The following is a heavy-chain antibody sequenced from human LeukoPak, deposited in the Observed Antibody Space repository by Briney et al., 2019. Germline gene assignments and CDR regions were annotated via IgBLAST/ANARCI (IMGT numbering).Heavy chain of an antibody. CDR3: ARVLGPTGTDPTISD. CDR1: ASTFTDYY. CDR2: INPDSGGT. Sequence: ASVKVSCQASASTFTDYYMHWVRQAPGQGLEWMGWINPDSGGTKYARNIQGRVTLTTDTSISTAYMELSRLRSDDTGVYYCARVLGPTGTDPTISDWGQGTLVTVSS. D-gene: IGHD1-7*01. J-gene: IGHJ4*02. V-gene: IGHV1-2*02.